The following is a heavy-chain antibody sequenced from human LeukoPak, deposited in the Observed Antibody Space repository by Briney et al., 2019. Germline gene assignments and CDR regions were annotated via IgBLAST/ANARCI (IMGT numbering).Heavy chain of an antibody. Sequence: GGSLRLSCAASGFTFSHYWMTWVRQAPGKGLEWVANMKEDGSQETYVDSVKGRFTISRDNSKNTLYLQMNSLRAEDTAVYYCARASQDRFGYYYYGMDVWGQGTTVTVSS. V-gene: IGHV3-7*01. CDR3: ARASQDRFGYYYYGMDV. J-gene: IGHJ6*02. CDR2: MKEDGSQE. D-gene: IGHD3-10*01. CDR1: GFTFSHYW.